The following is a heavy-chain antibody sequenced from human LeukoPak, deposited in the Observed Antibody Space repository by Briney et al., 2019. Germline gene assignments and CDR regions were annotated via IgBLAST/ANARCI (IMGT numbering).Heavy chain of an antibody. V-gene: IGHV3-30*18. J-gene: IGHJ6*02. D-gene: IGHD5-18*01. Sequence: PGGSLRLSCAASGFTFSSYGMHWVRQAPGKGLEWVAVISYDGSNKYYADSVKGRFTISRDNSKNTLYLQMNSLRAEDTAVYYGAKTGYSYGLHLHGMDVWGQGTTVTVSS. CDR1: GFTFSSYG. CDR3: AKTGYSYGLHLHGMDV. CDR2: ISYDGSNK.